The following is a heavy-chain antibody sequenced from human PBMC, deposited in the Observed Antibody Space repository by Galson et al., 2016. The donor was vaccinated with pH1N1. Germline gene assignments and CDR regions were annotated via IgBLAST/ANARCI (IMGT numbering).Heavy chain of an antibody. CDR1: GFTFSNYW. V-gene: IGHV3-30*02. J-gene: IGHJ4*02. Sequence: SLRLSCAASGFTFSNYWMSWVCQAPGKGPEWVAFIRFDGSNRKYASSLKGRFTISRDNSKNTLYLQMDSLRTEDTALYYCARDPQGYYGDYVGFHYWGQGTLVTVSS. CDR2: IRFDGSNR. D-gene: IGHD4-17*01. CDR3: ARDPQGYYGDYVGFHY.